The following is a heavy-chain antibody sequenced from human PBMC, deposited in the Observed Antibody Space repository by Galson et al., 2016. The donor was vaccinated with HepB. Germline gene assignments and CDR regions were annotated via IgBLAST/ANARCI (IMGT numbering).Heavy chain of an antibody. CDR2: IWYDGSNK. V-gene: IGHV3-33*01. CDR3: ARDGSLGPTVTTGGHGMDV. Sequence: LRLSCAASGFTFRSYGMHWVRQAPGRGLEWVAVIWYDGSNKYYADSVKGRFTISRDNSKNTLYLQMNSLRAEDTAVYYCARDGSLGPTVTTGGHGMDVWGQGTTVPVSS. J-gene: IGHJ6*02. D-gene: IGHD4-17*01. CDR1: GFTFRSYG.